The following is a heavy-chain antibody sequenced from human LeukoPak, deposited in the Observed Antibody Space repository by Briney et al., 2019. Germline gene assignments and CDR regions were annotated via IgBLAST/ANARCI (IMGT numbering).Heavy chain of an antibody. V-gene: IGHV1-2*02. D-gene: IGHD1/OR15-1a*01. Sequence: GASVKVSCTASGYTFTGYHMHWVRQAPGQGLEWMGWINPNSGGTNYAQKFQGRVTMTRDTPISTAYMELSRLRSDDTAVYYCAREFPGLSNIRDFDYWGQGTLVTVSS. CDR1: GYTFTGYH. CDR3: AREFPGLSNIRDFDY. J-gene: IGHJ4*02. CDR2: INPNSGGT.